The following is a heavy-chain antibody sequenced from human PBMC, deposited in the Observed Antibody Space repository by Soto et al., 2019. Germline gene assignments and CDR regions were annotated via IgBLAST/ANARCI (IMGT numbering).Heavy chain of an antibody. CDR1: GGSISSYY. Sequence: SETLSLTCTVSGGSISSYYCSWIRQPPGKGLEWIGYIYYSGITNYNPSLKSRVTISVDTSKNQFSLKLSSVNAADTAVYYCARETGGDFDYWGQGILVTVSS. V-gene: IGHV4-59*01. CDR3: ARETGGDFDY. D-gene: IGHD2-8*02. CDR2: IYYSGIT. J-gene: IGHJ4*02.